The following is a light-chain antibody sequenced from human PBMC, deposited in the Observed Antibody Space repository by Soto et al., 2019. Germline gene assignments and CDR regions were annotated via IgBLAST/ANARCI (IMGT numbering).Light chain of an antibody. Sequence: QSVLAQPASVSGSPGQSITISCTGTSSDVGGYNYVSWYQQHPGKAPKLMIYEVSNWPSGVSSRFSGSKSGNTASLTISGLQAEDEADYYCSSYAGSSNVFGTGTKVTVL. CDR1: SSDVGGYNY. CDR3: SSYAGSSNV. V-gene: IGLV2-14*01. J-gene: IGLJ1*01. CDR2: EVS.